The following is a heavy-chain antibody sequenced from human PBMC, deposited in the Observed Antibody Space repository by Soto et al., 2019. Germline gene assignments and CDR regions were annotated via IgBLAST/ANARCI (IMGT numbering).Heavy chain of an antibody. Sequence: SLKVSCNASGGTFSIYAISWVRQAPGQGIEWMGGIIPIFGTANYAQKFQGRVTITADESTSTAYMELSSLRSEDTAVYYCARNGVWNSSGWYSLDYWGQGTLITVSS. D-gene: IGHD6-19*01. CDR1: GGTFSIYA. CDR3: ARNGVWNSSGWYSLDY. J-gene: IGHJ4*02. V-gene: IGHV1-69*13. CDR2: IIPIFGTA.